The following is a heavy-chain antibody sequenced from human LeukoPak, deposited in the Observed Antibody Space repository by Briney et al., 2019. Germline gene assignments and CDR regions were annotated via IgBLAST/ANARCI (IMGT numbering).Heavy chain of an antibody. CDR3: AKALVTTLINTYQIDF. CDR2: IRYDESKE. CDR1: GFTFSTYG. J-gene: IGHJ4*02. Sequence: GGSLRLSCAASGFTFSTYGMHWVRQSPGKGLGWVAFIRYDESKEFYADSLKGRFTLSRDNSQNTLFLQINSLRTEDTAVYYCAKALVTTLINTYQIDFWGQGTLVTVSS. V-gene: IGHV3-30*02. D-gene: IGHD4-23*01.